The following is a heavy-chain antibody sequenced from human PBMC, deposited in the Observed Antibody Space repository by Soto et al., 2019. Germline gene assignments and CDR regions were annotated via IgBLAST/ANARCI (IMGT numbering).Heavy chain of an antibody. CDR3: ARDYGNGEQWLERFDY. Sequence: QVQLVQSGAEVKKPGASVKVSCKASGYTFTSYYMHWVRQAPGQGLEWMGIINPSGGSTSYAQKFQGRVTMTRDTSTSTVYMELSSLRSEDTAVYYCARDYGNGEQWLERFDYWGQGTLVTVSS. CDR2: INPSGGST. J-gene: IGHJ4*02. D-gene: IGHD6-19*01. V-gene: IGHV1-46*01. CDR1: GYTFTSYY.